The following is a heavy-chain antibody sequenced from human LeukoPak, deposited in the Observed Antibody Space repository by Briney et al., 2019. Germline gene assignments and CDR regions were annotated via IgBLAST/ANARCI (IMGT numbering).Heavy chain of an antibody. J-gene: IGHJ3*02. CDR1: GYTFTSYG. Sequence: GASVKVSCKASGYTFTSYGISWVRQAPGQGLEWMGWISAYNGNTNYAQKLQGRVTMTKDTSTSTAYMELRGLRSDDTAVYYCLRDDDSSGYDPVGAFDIWGQGTMVTVSS. D-gene: IGHD3-22*01. CDR2: ISAYNGNT. CDR3: LRDDDSSGYDPVGAFDI. V-gene: IGHV1-18*01.